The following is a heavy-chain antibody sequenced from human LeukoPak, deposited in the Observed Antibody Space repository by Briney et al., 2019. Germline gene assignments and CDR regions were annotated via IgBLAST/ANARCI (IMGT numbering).Heavy chain of an antibody. Sequence: GGSLRLSCTASGFTLIDYYMSWIRQAPGKGLEWVSYISNSGQTMYYADSLKGRFTISRDNANNSLYLQMNSLRAEDTAVYYCARVGWTMVRGAPYYYYYMDVWGKGTTVTISS. CDR2: ISNSGQTM. D-gene: IGHD3-10*01. CDR1: GFTLIDYY. J-gene: IGHJ6*03. CDR3: ARVGWTMVRGAPYYYYYMDV. V-gene: IGHV3-11*01.